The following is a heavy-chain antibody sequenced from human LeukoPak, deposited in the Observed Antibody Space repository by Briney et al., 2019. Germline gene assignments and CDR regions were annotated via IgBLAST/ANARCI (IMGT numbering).Heavy chain of an antibody. CDR2: ISYDGSNK. Sequence: PGRSLRLSCAASGFTFSSYGMHWVRQAPGKGLEWVAVISYDGSNKYYADSVKGRFTISRDNSKNTLYLQMNSLRAEDTAVYYCAKLGHSYGYVDAFDTWGQGTMVTVSS. J-gene: IGHJ3*02. D-gene: IGHD5-18*01. V-gene: IGHV3-30*18. CDR1: GFTFSSYG. CDR3: AKLGHSYGYVDAFDT.